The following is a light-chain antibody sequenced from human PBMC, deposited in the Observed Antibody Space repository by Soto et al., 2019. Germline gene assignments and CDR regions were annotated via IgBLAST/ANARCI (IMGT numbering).Light chain of an antibody. V-gene: IGLV2-14*01. CDR2: EVT. CDR1: RDDIGAYDY. J-gene: IGLJ2*01. Sequence: QSALTQPASVSVSPGQSITISCAGTRDDIGAYDYVSWYQQHPGNAPKLLVYEVTNRPSGVSDRFSGSKPGNTASLTISGLQAEDEADYYCNSYTNSSAVVFGGGTKVTVL. CDR3: NSYTNSSAVV.